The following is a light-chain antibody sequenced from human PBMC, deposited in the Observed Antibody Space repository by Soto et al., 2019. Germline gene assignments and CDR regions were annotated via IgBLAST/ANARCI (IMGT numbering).Light chain of an antibody. J-gene: IGKJ2*01. CDR3: QQSFHTPYT. CDR1: QNINKN. V-gene: IGKV1-39*01. Sequence: DIQMTQSPSSLSASVGDSVTISCRASQNINKNLNWYQQKSGKAPSLLIYDSSTFQSGVPSRFCGSGSGTDFTLAITNLQPEDFASYYCQQSFHTPYTFGQGTKLEI. CDR2: DSS.